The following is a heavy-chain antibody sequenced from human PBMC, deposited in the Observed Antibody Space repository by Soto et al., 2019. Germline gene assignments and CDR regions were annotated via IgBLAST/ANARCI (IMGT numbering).Heavy chain of an antibody. CDR1: GGTSSSYA. D-gene: IGHD5-12*01. Sequence: PVKFSVKASGGTSSSYAISWVRQAPGQVLDCSGGIIPLFGTANYAQKFQGRVTIPADKSPRTAYMELSSLSAEDTPGYYCARASTVYSGYDLEYNYYYHYGMDFW. CDR2: IIPLFGTA. CDR3: ARASTVYSGYDLEYNYYYHYGMDF. J-gene: IGHJ6*01. V-gene: IGHV1-69*06.